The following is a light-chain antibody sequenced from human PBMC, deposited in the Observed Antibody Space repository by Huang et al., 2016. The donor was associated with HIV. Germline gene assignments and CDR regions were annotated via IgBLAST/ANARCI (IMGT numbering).Light chain of an antibody. CDR3: MQSLQSPRT. CDR2: LGS. Sequence: DIVMTQSPLSLPVTLGEPASISCSSSQSLLHTNGYNYLAWYLQKPGQSPQLLIYLGSNRASGVPDRFSGSGSGTHCTLKSSRVAAEDVGIYCCMQSLQSPRTFGPGTKVDIK. J-gene: IGKJ3*01. V-gene: IGKV2-28*01. CDR1: QSLLHTNGYNY.